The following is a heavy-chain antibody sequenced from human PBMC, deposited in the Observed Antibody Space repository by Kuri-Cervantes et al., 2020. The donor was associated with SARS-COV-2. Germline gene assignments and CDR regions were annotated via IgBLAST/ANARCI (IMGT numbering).Heavy chain of an antibody. D-gene: IGHD1-26*01. V-gene: IGHV5-51*01. J-gene: IGHJ2*01. CDR1: GYTFTNYW. CDR3: AKGRGYWYFDL. CDR2: VYPGDSST. Sequence: KVSCKGSGYTFTNYWIGWARQMPGKGLEWMAIVYPGDSSTKYSPSFQGQVSISADKSTDTAYLQWSSLKAPDTAIYFCAKGRGYWYFDLWGRGTLVTVSS.